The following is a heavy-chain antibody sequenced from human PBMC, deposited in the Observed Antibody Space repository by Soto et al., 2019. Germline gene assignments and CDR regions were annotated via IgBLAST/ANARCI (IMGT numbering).Heavy chain of an antibody. V-gene: IGHV3-13*01. CDR2: IGTAGDT. CDR3: AREGTIFGVVSGMDV. Sequence: GGSLRLSCAASGFTFSSYDMHRVRQATGKGLEWVSAIGTAGDTYYPGSVKGRFTISRENAKNSLYLQMNSLRAGDTAVYYCAREGTIFGVVSGMDVWGQGTTVTVSS. J-gene: IGHJ6*02. CDR1: GFTFSSYD. D-gene: IGHD3-3*01.